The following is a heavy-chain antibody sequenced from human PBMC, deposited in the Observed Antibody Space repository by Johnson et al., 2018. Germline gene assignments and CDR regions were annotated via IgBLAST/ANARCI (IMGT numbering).Heavy chain of an antibody. V-gene: IGHV1-69*09. D-gene: IGHD5-24*01. CDR2: VIPILGIA. J-gene: IGHJ3*02. Sequence: QVQLVQSGAEVKKPGSSVKVSCKASGDTFSSYTINWVRQAPGQGLEWMGGVIPILGIANYAQKIRGRSIITADSSTSTAYMELSSMRSEDPAVAYCARECVESGHVFDIWGQGTMVTVSS. CDR1: GDTFSSYT. CDR3: ARECVESGHVFDI.